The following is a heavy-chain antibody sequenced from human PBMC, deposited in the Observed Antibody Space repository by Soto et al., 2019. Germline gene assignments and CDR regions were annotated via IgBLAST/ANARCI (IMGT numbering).Heavy chain of an antibody. D-gene: IGHD2-15*01. Sequence: GGSLRLSCAASGFTFSSYWMSWVRQAPGKGLEWVANIKQDGSEKYYVDSVKGRFTISRDNAENSLYLQMNSLRAEDTAVYYCAREVYCSGGSCYSGSWYYWGQGTLVTVSS. J-gene: IGHJ4*02. CDR3: AREVYCSGGSCYSGSWYY. CDR1: GFTFSSYW. CDR2: IKQDGSEK. V-gene: IGHV3-7*05.